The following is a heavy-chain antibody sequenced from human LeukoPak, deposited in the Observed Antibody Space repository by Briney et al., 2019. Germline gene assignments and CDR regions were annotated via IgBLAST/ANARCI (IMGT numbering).Heavy chain of an antibody. D-gene: IGHD3-3*01. J-gene: IGHJ4*02. CDR1: GYTFTGYY. CDR3: ATNYDFWSGYSLYFDY. CDR2: INPNSGGT. Sequence: VSVKVSCKASGYTFTGYYMHWVRQAPGQGLEWMGWINPNSGGTNYAQKFQGRVTMTRDTSISTAYMELSRLRSDDTAVYYCATNYDFWSGYSLYFDYWGQGTLVTVSS. V-gene: IGHV1-2*02.